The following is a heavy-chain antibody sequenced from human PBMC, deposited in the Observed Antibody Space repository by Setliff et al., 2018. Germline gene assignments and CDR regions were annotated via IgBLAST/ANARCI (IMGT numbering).Heavy chain of an antibody. CDR3: VKGTKVVMVYTGFDH. Sequence: GGSLRLSCAASGFTFSSYAMSWVRQAPGKGLEWVSTISGSGGSIHLADSVKGRFTISRDNSKNTLFLQMSSLRAADTAVYYCVKGTKVVMVYTGFDHWGQGTLVTVSS. CDR2: ISGSGGSI. CDR1: GFTFSSYA. J-gene: IGHJ4*01. D-gene: IGHD2-8*02. V-gene: IGHV3-23*01.